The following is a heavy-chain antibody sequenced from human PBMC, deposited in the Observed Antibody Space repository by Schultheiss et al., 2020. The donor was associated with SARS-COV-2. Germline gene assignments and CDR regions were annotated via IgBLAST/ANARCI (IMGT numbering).Heavy chain of an antibody. V-gene: IGHV1-8*01. CDR2: MNPNSGDT. CDR3: AREPYGSGTYYFDY. D-gene: IGHD3-10*01. Sequence: ASVKVSCKASGYTFTSYDINWVRQATGQGLEWMGWMNPNSGDTDYAQKFQDRVTLTRDTSITTVYMELSRLKSDDTAMYYCAREPYGSGTYYFDYWGQGTLVTVSS. J-gene: IGHJ4*02. CDR1: GYTFTSYD.